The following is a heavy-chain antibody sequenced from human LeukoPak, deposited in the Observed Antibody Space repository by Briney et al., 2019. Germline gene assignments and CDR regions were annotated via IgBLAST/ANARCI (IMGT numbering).Heavy chain of an antibody. CDR1: GFTFSSYW. D-gene: IGHD6-19*01. CDR2: IKQDGSEK. J-gene: IGHJ4*02. Sequence: GGSLRLSCAASGFTFSSYWMSWVRQAPGKGLEWVANIKQDGSEKYYVDSVKGRFTISRDNAKNSLYLQMNSLRAEDTAVYYCASPPSGIAVAPKDYWGQGTLVTVSS. CDR3: ASPPSGIAVAPKDY. V-gene: IGHV3-7*03.